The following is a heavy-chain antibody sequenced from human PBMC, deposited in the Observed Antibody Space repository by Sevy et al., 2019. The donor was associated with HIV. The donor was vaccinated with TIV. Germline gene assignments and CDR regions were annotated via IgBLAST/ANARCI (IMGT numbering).Heavy chain of an antibody. V-gene: IGHV3-21*01. CDR1: GFTFSSYS. J-gene: IGHJ6*02. Sequence: GGSLRLSCAASGFTFSSYSMNWVRQAPGKGLEWVSSTSSSSSYIYYADSVKGRFTISRDNAKNSLYLQMNSLRAEDTAVYYCARDGYCTNGVCHRPGYYYGMDVWGQGTTVTVSS. CDR3: ARDGYCTNGVCHRPGYYYGMDV. D-gene: IGHD2-8*01. CDR2: TSSSSSYI.